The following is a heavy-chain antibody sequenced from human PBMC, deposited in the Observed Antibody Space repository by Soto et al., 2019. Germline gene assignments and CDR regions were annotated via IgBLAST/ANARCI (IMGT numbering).Heavy chain of an antibody. CDR2: IYYSGST. J-gene: IGHJ5*02. D-gene: IGHD3-3*01. CDR1: GGSISSYY. V-gene: IGHV4-59*01. CDR3: AREFMFFGVVIKGKHEHSHNWFDP. Sequence: PSETLSLTCTVSGGSISSYYWSWIRQPPGKGLEWIGYIYYSGSTNYNPSLKSRVTISVDTSKNQFSLKLSSVTAADTAVYYCAREFMFFGVVIKGKHEHSHNWFDPWGQGTLVTAPQ.